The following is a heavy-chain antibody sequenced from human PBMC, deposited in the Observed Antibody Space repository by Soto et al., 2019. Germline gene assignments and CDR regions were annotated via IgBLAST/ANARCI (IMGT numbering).Heavy chain of an antibody. CDR3: ERGLEQQLGYYYYGMDV. Sequence: ASVKVSCKASGYTFTSYYMHWVRQTPGQGLEWMGIISASGGSTSYAQKLQGRVTMTTGTSTSTAYMELRSLRSEDTAVYYCERGLEQQLGYYYYGMDVWGQGTTVTVSS. V-gene: IGHV1-46*01. CDR2: ISASGGST. J-gene: IGHJ6*02. D-gene: IGHD6-13*01. CDR1: GYTFTSYY.